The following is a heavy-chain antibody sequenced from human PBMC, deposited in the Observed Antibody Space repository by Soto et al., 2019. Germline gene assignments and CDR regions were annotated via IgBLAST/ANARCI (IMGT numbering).Heavy chain of an antibody. V-gene: IGHV1-69*01. J-gene: IGHJ6*02. CDR3: AGRFCASDNCPLFHAFGAL. CDR1: GGTFNKFA. Sequence: VQLVQSGAEVKKTGSSVKVSCKASGGTFNKFAFSWVRQAPGQGFEWMGGIIPVFRSANYAQRFRGRITITADEYTSTVYLYLKDRRSPDTPVYYWAGRFCASDNCPLFHAFGALWALGTTVTAPS. CDR2: IIPVFRSA. D-gene: IGHD2-21*02.